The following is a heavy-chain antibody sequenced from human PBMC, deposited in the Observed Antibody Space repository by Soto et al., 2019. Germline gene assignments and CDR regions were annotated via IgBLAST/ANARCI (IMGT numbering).Heavy chain of an antibody. D-gene: IGHD6-19*01. CDR3: ARDARGIAVADTVGDLDY. Sequence: QVQLVESGGGVVQPGRSLRLSCAASGFTFSSYGMHWVRQAPGKGLEWVAVIWYDGSNKYYADSVKGRFTISRDNSKNTLYLQMNSLRAEDTAVYYCARDARGIAVADTVGDLDYWGQGTLVTVSS. CDR1: GFTFSSYG. CDR2: IWYDGSNK. V-gene: IGHV3-33*01. J-gene: IGHJ4*02.